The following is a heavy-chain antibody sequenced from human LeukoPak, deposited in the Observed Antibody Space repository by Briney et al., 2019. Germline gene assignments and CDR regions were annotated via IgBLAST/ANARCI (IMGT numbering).Heavy chain of an antibody. D-gene: IGHD3-3*01. CDR1: GYTFTSYD. V-gene: IGHV1-8*03. CDR3: ARGGSLGDFWSGYYFYYYYYYMDV. CDR2: MNPNSGNT. J-gene: IGHJ6*03. Sequence: ASVKVSCKASGYTFTSYDINWVRQATGQGLEWMGWMNPNSGNTGYAQKFQGRVTITRNTSISTAYMELSSLRSEDTAVYYCARGGSLGDFWSGYYFYYYYYYMDVWGKGTTVTVSS.